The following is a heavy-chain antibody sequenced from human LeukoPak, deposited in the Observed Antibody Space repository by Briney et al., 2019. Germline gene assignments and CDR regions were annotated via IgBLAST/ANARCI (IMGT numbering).Heavy chain of an antibody. V-gene: IGHV4-38-2*02. J-gene: IGHJ6*03. CDR3: ARGGRAITMVRGVDMDV. CDR2: IYHSGST. D-gene: IGHD3-10*01. Sequence: SETLSLTCTVSGYSITSGYYWGWIRQPPGKGLEWIGSIYHSGSTHYNPSLKSRLTISVDTSKNQFSLKLTSVTAADTAVYYCARGGRAITMVRGVDMDVWGKGTTVTISS. CDR1: GYSITSGYY.